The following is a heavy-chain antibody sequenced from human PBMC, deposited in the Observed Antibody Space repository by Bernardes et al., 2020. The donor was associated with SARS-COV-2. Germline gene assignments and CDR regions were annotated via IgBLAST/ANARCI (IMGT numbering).Heavy chain of an antibody. V-gene: IGHV3-23*01. CDR3: ARTDILTGYYPFDY. J-gene: IGHJ4*02. CDR1: GFTFSGYG. CDR2: ISGSGGST. Sequence: GGSLRLSCAASGFTFSGYGMHWVRQAPGKGLEWVSAISGSGGSTYYADSVKGRFTISRDNSKNTLYLQMNSLRAEDTAVYYCARTDILTGYYPFDYWGQGTLVTVSS. D-gene: IGHD3-9*01.